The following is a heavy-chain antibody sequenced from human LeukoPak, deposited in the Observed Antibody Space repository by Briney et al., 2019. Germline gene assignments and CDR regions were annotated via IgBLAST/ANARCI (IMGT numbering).Heavy chain of an antibody. D-gene: IGHD3-3*01. CDR2: ISAYNGNT. CDR1: GYTFTSYG. Sequence: ASVKVSCQASGYTFTSYGISWVRQAPGQGLEWMGWISAYNGNTNNAQKLQGRVTMPTDTSTSTAYMELRSLRSDDTAVYYCALSGEDYDFWSGYYRYFDYWGQGTLVTVSS. V-gene: IGHV1-18*01. J-gene: IGHJ4*02. CDR3: ALSGEDYDFWSGYYRYFDY.